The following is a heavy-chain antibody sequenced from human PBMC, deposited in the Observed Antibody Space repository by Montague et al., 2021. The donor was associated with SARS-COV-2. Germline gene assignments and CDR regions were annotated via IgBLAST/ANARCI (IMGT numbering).Heavy chain of an antibody. CDR3: ARSKLLRSGYSSGWYGPGWFDP. CDR2: TYYRSKWYV. D-gene: IGHD6-19*01. J-gene: IGHJ5*02. CDR1: GDSVSSNSGA. Sequence: CAISGDSVSSNSGAWNWIRLSPSRGLEWLGRTYYRSKWYVDYAGSVRSRITINPDTSKNQFSLQMSSVTPDDTVVYYCARSKLLRSGYSSGWYGPGWFDPWGQGTPVTVSS. V-gene: IGHV6-1*01.